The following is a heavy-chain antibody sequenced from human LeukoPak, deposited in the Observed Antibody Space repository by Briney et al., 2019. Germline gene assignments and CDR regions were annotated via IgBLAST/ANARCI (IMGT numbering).Heavy chain of an antibody. CDR2: ISGSGGST. V-gene: IGHV3-23*01. CDR3: AKDRRRSIDGDFDY. J-gene: IGHJ4*02. Sequence: PGGSLRLSCAASEFTFCNYAMAWVRQAPGKGLEWVSAISGSGGSTYYADSVKGRFTISRDNSKNTLYLQMNSLRAEDTAVYYCAKDRRRSIDGDFDYWGQGTLVTVSS. D-gene: IGHD2-15*01. CDR1: EFTFCNYA.